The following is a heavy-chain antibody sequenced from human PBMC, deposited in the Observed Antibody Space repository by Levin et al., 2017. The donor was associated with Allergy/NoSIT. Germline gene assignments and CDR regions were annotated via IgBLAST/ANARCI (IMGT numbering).Heavy chain of an antibody. CDR3: AKRGPNGDYFDF. CDR2: ISGSGGST. D-gene: IGHD4-17*01. V-gene: IGHV3-23*01. Sequence: HSGGSLRLSCAASGFTFSSSAMSWVRQPPGKGLEWVSAISGSGGSTYYADSVKGRFTISRDYSKNTLYLRMNSLRAEDTAVYYCAKRGPNGDYFDFWGQGTLVTVSS. J-gene: IGHJ4*02. CDR1: GFTFSSSA.